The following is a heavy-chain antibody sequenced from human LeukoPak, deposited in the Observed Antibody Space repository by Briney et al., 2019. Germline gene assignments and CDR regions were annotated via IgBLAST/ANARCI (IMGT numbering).Heavy chain of an antibody. J-gene: IGHJ4*02. CDR3: ARDGSAAMTDFDY. Sequence: GASVTVSCKASGYTFTSYYMHWVRQAPAQGLEWMGIINPSGGSTSYAQKFQGRVTMTRDTSTSTVYMELSSLRSEDTAVYYCARDGSAAMTDFDYWGQGTLVTVSS. CDR2: INPSGGST. V-gene: IGHV1-46*01. CDR1: GYTFTSYY. D-gene: IGHD2-2*01.